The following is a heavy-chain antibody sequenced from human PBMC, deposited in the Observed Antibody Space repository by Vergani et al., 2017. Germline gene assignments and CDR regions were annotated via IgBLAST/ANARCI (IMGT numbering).Heavy chain of an antibody. V-gene: IGHV3-23*04. J-gene: IGHJ6*03. D-gene: IGHD2-21*01. CDR3: AKRVIANYYMDV. CDR1: GFTFDDYG. CDR2: INDNGFNT. Sequence: EVQLVESGGGVVRPGGSLRLSCAASGFTFDDYGMSWVRQAPGKGLEWVSGINDNGFNTYYSDSVKGRFTISRDNSKNTLYLQMNSLRAEDTAVYYCAKRVIANYYMDVWGTGTTVTASS.